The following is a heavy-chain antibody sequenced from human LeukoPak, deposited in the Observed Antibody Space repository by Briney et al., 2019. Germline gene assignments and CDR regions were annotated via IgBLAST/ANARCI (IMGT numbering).Heavy chain of an antibody. CDR2: IYSGGST. V-gene: IGHV4-4*07. CDR1: GASLKNYY. Sequence: SETLSLTCTVSGASLKNYYWSWIRQPAGKGLEWIGRIYSGGSTNYNPSLKSRVTMSVDTPKNQFSLRLSSLTVADTAVYYCAREGRYGDYEGYWGQGTLVTVSS. CDR3: AREGRYGDYEGY. D-gene: IGHD4-17*01. J-gene: IGHJ4*02.